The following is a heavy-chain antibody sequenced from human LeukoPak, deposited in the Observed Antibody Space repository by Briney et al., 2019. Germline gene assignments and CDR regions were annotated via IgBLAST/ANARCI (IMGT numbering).Heavy chain of an antibody. Sequence: GRSLRLSCAASGFTFSSYAMHWVRQAPGKGLEWVAVISYDGSNKYYADSVKGRFTISRDNSKNTLYLQMNSQRAEDTAVYYCARDNWNYLDYWGQGTLVTVSS. V-gene: IGHV3-30-3*01. D-gene: IGHD1-20*01. CDR1: GFTFSSYA. CDR2: ISYDGSNK. J-gene: IGHJ4*02. CDR3: ARDNWNYLDY.